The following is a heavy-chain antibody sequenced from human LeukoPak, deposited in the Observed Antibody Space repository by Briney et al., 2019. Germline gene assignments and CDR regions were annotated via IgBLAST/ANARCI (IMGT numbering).Heavy chain of an antibody. CDR2: IYPGDSDT. V-gene: IGHV5-51*01. D-gene: IGHD1-26*01. CDR3: ARNRGSYYFDY. Sequence: GESLKISCKGSGYRFTSYWIGWVRQMPGKGLEWMGIIYPGDSDTISSPSFQGQVTISADKSISTAYLQWSSLKASDPAMNYCARNRGSYYFDYWGEGTLVTVSS. CDR1: GYRFTSYW. J-gene: IGHJ4*02.